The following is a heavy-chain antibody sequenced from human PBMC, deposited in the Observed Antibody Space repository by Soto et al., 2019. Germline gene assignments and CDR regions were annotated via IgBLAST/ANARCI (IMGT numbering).Heavy chain of an antibody. V-gene: IGHV4-34*01. CDR2: IYHSGST. CDR1: GGSFSGYY. Sequence: SETLSLTCSIYGGSFSGYYWSWIRQPPGKGLEWIGEIYHSGSTNYNPSLKSRVTISVDKSKNQFSLKLSSVTAADTAVYYCARDRDTAMVYYYGMDVWGQGTTVTVSS. J-gene: IGHJ6*02. D-gene: IGHD5-18*01. CDR3: ARDRDTAMVYYYGMDV.